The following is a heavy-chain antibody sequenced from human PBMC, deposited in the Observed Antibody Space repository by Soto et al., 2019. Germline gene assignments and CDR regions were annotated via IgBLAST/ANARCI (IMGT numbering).Heavy chain of an antibody. CDR3: TRANWYSEY. CDR2: IYYNGNT. V-gene: IGHV4-59*11. CDR1: GGSISNHY. J-gene: IGHJ4*02. Sequence: QVQLQESGPGLVKPSETLSLTCTVSGGSISNHYWSWFRQPPGKGLEWIGCIYYNGNTNYNPSLKSRVTMSVDTSKNQISLKLSSVTAADTAVYYCTRANWYSEYWGQGTLVTVSS. D-gene: IGHD7-27*01.